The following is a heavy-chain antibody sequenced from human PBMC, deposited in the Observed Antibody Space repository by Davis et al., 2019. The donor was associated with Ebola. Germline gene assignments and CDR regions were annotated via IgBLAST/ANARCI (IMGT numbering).Heavy chain of an antibody. D-gene: IGHD2-2*02. J-gene: IGHJ5*02. Sequence: SETLSLTCAVYGGSFSGYYWSWIRQPPGKGLEWIGYIYYSGSTYYNPSLKSRVTISVDTSKNQFSLKLSSVTAADTAVYYCARGVVPAAIGHGWFDPWGQGTLVTVSS. CDR2: IYYSGST. CDR3: ARGVVPAAIGHGWFDP. CDR1: GGSFSGYY. V-gene: IGHV4-34*01.